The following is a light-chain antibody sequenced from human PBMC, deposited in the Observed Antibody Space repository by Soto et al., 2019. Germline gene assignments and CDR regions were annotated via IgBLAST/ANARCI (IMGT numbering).Light chain of an antibody. Sequence: EIVLTQSPATLSLSPGERATLSCRASQSVSSSLAWYQQKPGQAPRLLMYQASNRVSGIPARFSGSGSGTDFTLTISSLKPEDFAVYYCQHHNKWPGALTFGGGTKVENK. CDR3: QHHNKWPGALT. V-gene: IGKV3-11*01. CDR2: QAS. CDR1: QSVSSS. J-gene: IGKJ4*01.